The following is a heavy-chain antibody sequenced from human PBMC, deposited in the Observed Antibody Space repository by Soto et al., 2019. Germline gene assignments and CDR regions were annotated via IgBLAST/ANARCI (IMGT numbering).Heavy chain of an antibody. CDR3: ARLHTQNAYYYDSSGLDAFDI. CDR1: GGTFSSYA. CDR2: IIPIFGTA. V-gene: IGHV1-69*13. Sequence: ASVKVSCKASGGTFSSYAISWVRQAPGQGLEWMGGIIPIFGTANYAQKFQGRVTITADESTSTAYMELSSLRSEDTAVYYCARLHTQNAYYYDSSGLDAFDIWGQGTMVTVSS. J-gene: IGHJ3*02. D-gene: IGHD3-22*01.